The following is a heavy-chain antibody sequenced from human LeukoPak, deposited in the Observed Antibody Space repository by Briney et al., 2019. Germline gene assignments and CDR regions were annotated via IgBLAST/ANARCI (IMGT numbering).Heavy chain of an antibody. V-gene: IGHV3-48*01. CDR3: AKEVVTATGPLIYYYYYGMDV. CDR2: ISASRGIT. Sequence: GGSLRLSCAASGFNYSSYTMNWVRQAPGMGLEWLSYISASRGITYYADSVKGRFTISRDNSKNTLYLQMNSLRAEDTAVYYCAKEVVTATGPLIYYYYYGMDVWGQGTTVTVSS. J-gene: IGHJ6*02. CDR1: GFNYSSYT. D-gene: IGHD2-21*02.